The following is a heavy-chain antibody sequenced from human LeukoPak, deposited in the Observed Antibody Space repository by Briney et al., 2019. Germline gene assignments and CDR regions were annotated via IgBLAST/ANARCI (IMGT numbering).Heavy chain of an antibody. CDR2: TYYRSKWYD. D-gene: IGHD6-19*01. CDR1: GDSVSSKNGA. CDR3: ARDLGTSGWYTFDF. Sequence: SQTLSLTCAISGDSVSSKNGAWNWIRQSPSRGLEWLGRTYYRSKWYDEYADSVKGRVTISPDTSKNQFSLHVYSVTLEDTAVYYCARDLGTSGWYTFDFWGQGTLVNGSS. J-gene: IGHJ5*01. V-gene: IGHV6-1*01.